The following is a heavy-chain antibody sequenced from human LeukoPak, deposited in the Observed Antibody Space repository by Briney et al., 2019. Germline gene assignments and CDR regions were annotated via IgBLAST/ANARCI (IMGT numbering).Heavy chain of an antibody. D-gene: IGHD4-17*01. CDR3: ARGDYGDSDY. CDR2: TSGSGSTI. Sequence: GGSLRLSCAASGFTFSSYEMNWVRQAPGKGLEWVSYTSGSGSTIYYADSVKGRFTISRDNSKNTLYLQMNSLSAEDTAVYYCARGDYGDSDYWGQGTLVTVSS. J-gene: IGHJ4*02. CDR1: GFTFSSYE. V-gene: IGHV3-48*03.